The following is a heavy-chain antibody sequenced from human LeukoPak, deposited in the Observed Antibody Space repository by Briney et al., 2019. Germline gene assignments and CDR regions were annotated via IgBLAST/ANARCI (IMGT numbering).Heavy chain of an antibody. CDR1: GFTFSSYE. J-gene: IGHJ4*02. CDR3: ARVVPAAMPSDY. V-gene: IGHV3-48*03. Sequence: GGSLRLSCAASGFTFSSYEMNWVRQAPGKGLEWVSYISSSGSTIYYADSVKGRFTISRDNAKNSLYLQMNSLRAEDTAVYYCARVVPAAMPSDYWGQGTLVTVSS. D-gene: IGHD2-2*01. CDR2: ISSSGSTI.